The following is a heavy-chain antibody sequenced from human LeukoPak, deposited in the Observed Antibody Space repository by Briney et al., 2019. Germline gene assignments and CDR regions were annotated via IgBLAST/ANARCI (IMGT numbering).Heavy chain of an antibody. CDR2: ISGSGDST. J-gene: IGHJ4*02. V-gene: IGHV3-23*01. CDR3: ARDSSGWYDLDY. D-gene: IGHD6-19*01. CDR1: GFTFNSNA. Sequence: GGSLRLSCAASGFTFNSNAMSWVRQAPGKGLEWVSAISGSGDSTYYADSVKGRFTISRDNSKNTLYLQMNSLRAEDTAVYYCARDSSGWYDLDYWGQGTLVTVSS.